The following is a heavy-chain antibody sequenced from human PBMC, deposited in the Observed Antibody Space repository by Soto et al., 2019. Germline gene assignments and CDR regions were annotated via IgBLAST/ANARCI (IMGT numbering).Heavy chain of an antibody. Sequence: QVQLVESGGGVVQPETSLRLSCAASGFTFSSYGMHWVRQAPGKGLEWVAVTSYDGDTEYYADSVKGRFTISRDNSKNTLFLQMNSLRAEATALYYCTRSLGGSSYFVSDYWGQGTLVTVTS. CDR3: TRSLGGSSYFVSDY. CDR1: GFTFSSYG. D-gene: IGHD2-15*01. V-gene: IGHV3-30*03. J-gene: IGHJ4*02. CDR2: TSYDGDTE.